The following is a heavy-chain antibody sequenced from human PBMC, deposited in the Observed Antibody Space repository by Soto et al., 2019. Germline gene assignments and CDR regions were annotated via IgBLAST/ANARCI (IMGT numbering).Heavy chain of an antibody. CDR2: ISGSGGST. D-gene: IGHD2-2*01. CDR1: GFTFSTYA. J-gene: IGHJ5*02. CDR3: AKEACSSTSCSWFDP. V-gene: IGHV3-23*01. Sequence: GGSLRLSCAASGFTFSTYAISWVRQAPGKGLEWVSAISGSGGSTYYADSVKGRSTISRDNSKNTLYLQMNSLRAEDTAVYYCAKEACSSTSCSWFDPWGQGTLVTVSS.